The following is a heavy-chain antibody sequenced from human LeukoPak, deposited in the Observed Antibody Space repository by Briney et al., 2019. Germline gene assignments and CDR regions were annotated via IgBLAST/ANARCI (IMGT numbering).Heavy chain of an antibody. Sequence: GESLQISCKDSGNTFTTSLIVWVRQMPGKGLEWMGIIYPGDSDTKYSPSFQGQVTISADKSIITAYLQWSSLKASDTAIYYCARPKYSSSLAFDYWGQGTPVTVSS. CDR2: IYPGDSDT. J-gene: IGHJ4*02. V-gene: IGHV5-51*01. CDR1: GNTFTTSL. D-gene: IGHD6-6*01. CDR3: ARPKYSSSLAFDY.